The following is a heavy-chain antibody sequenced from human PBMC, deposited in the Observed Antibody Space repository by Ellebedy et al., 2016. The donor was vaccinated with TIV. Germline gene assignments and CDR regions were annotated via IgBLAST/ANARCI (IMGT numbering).Heavy chain of an antibody. CDR3: TRGGGSYSDY. Sequence: GSLRLSCTVSGGSISSSNYYWGWIRQSPGKGLEWIGSIYYSGRTYYNPSLKSRITISVDTSKNQFSLKLSSVTAADTAMYYCTRGGGSYSDYWGQGTLVTVSS. CDR1: GGSISSSNYY. V-gene: IGHV4-39*07. D-gene: IGHD1-26*01. CDR2: IYYSGRT. J-gene: IGHJ4*02.